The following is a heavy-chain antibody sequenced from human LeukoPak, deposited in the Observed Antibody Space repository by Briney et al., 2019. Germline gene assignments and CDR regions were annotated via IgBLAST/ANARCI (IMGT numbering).Heavy chain of an antibody. CDR2: ISYDGSNK. CDR1: GFTFSSYA. Sequence: GSSLRLSCAASGFTFSSYAMHWLRQAPGKGLEWVAVISYDGSNKYYADSVKGRFTISRDNSKNTLYLQMNSLRAQDTAVYYCARDHHLDYWGQGTLVTVSS. D-gene: IGHD1-14*01. CDR3: ARDHHLDY. V-gene: IGHV3-30-3*01. J-gene: IGHJ4*02.